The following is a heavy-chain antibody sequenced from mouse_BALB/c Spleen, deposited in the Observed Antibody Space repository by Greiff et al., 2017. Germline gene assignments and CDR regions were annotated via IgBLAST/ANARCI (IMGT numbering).Heavy chain of an antibody. V-gene: IGHV1-84*02. D-gene: IGHD1-1*01. J-gene: IGHJ4*01. CDR3: ARSYYYYGSSYPYYAMDY. CDR1: GYTFTDYY. Sequence: QVQLQQSGPELVKPGASVKISCKASGYTFTDYYINWVKQKPGQGLEWIGWIYPGSGNTKYNEKFKGKATLTVDTSSSTAYMQLSSLTSDDTAVYFCARSYYYYGSSYPYYAMDYWGQGTSVTVSS. CDR2: IYPGSGNT.